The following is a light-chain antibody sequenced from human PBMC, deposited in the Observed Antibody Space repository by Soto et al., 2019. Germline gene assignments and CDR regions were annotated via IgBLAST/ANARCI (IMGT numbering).Light chain of an antibody. Sequence: DIQMTQSPSPLSASVGARVTITCRASQSISSWLAWYQQKPGKAPKLLIYDASSLESGVPSRVSGSGSGTEFTLTISSLQPDDFATYYCQQYNSYSYTFGQGTKLEIK. CDR2: DAS. CDR1: QSISSW. V-gene: IGKV1-5*01. J-gene: IGKJ2*01. CDR3: QQYNSYSYT.